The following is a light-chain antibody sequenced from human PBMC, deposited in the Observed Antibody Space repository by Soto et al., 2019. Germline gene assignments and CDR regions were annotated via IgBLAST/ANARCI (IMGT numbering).Light chain of an antibody. CDR3: CSHSSSITWM. Sequence: QSVLTQTASVSVSPGQSITISCTGTSSDVGGYNFVSWYQQHPGKAPKLIIHEVTNRPSGVSGRFSGSKSGNTAFLTISGLQAEDEAVYYCCSHSSSITWMFGGGTKLTVL. V-gene: IGLV2-14*03. CDR2: EVT. CDR1: SSDVGGYNF. J-gene: IGLJ3*02.